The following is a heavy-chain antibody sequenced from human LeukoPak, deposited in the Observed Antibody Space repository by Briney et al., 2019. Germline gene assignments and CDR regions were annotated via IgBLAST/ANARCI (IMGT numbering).Heavy chain of an antibody. CDR3: AKDRGLYYYDSSGSDY. D-gene: IGHD3-22*01. J-gene: IGHJ4*02. CDR2: ISSSSSYI. CDR1: GFTVSSNY. V-gene: IGHV3-21*04. Sequence: GGSLRLSCAASGFTVSSNYMSWVRQAPGKGLEWVSSISSSSSYIYYADSVKGRFTISRDNAKNSLYLQMNSLRAEDTAVYYCAKDRGLYYYDSSGSDYWGQGTLVTVSS.